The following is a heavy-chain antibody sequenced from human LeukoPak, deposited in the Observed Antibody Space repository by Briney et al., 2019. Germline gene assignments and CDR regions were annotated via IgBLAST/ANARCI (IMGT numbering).Heavy chain of an antibody. V-gene: IGHV4-34*01. CDR3: ARGTTFDY. D-gene: IGHD1-26*01. CDR2: INHSGST. Sequence: PSETLSLTCAVYGGSFSGYYWSWIRQPPGKGLEWIGEINHSGSTNYNPSLKSRVTISVDTSKNQFSLKLSPVTAADTAVYYCARGTTFDYWGQGTLVTVSS. CDR1: GGSFSGYY. J-gene: IGHJ4*02.